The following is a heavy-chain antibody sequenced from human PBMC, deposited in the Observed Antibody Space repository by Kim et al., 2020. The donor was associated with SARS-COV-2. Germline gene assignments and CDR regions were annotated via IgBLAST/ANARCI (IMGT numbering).Heavy chain of an antibody. CDR1: GYSFTSYW. D-gene: IGHD3-10*01. CDR2: IYPGDSDT. J-gene: IGHJ5*02. Sequence: GESLKISCKGSGYSFTSYWIGWVRQMPGKGLEWMGIIYPGDSDTRYSPSFQGQVTISADKSISTAYLQWSSLKASDTAMYYCARRIGSGVWFGELNWFDPWGQGALVTVSS. CDR3: ARRIGSGVWFGELNWFDP. V-gene: IGHV5-51*01.